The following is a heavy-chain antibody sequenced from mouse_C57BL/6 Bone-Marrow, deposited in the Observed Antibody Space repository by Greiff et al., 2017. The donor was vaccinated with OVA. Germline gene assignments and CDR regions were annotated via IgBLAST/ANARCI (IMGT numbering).Heavy chain of an antibody. J-gene: IGHJ4*01. V-gene: IGHV1-50*01. D-gene: IGHD1-1*01. CDR1: GYTFTSYW. CDR3: ARRGFYYGSRRAMDY. Sequence: QVQLQQPGAELVKPGASVKLSCKASGYTFTSYWMQWVKQRPGQGLEWIGEIDPSDSYTNYNQKFKGKATLTVDTSSSTAYMQLSSLTSEDSAVYYCARRGFYYGSRRAMDYWGQGTSVTVSS. CDR2: IDPSDSYT.